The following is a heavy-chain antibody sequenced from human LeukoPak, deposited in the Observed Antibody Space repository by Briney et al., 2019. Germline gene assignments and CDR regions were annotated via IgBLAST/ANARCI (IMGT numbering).Heavy chain of an antibody. CDR3: ARNYGDYENNWFDP. CDR1: GYSISSGYY. D-gene: IGHD4-17*01. V-gene: IGHV4-38-2*02. Sequence: PSETLSLTCTVSGYSISSGYYWGWIRQPPGKGLEWIGYIYYSGSTNYNPSLKSRVTISVDTSKNQFSLKLSSVTAADTAVYYCARNYGDYENNWFDPWGQGTLVTVSS. CDR2: IYYSGST. J-gene: IGHJ5*02.